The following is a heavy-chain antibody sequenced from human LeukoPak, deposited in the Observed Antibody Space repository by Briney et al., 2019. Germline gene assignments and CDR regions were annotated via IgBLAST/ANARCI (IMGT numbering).Heavy chain of an antibody. J-gene: IGHJ5*02. CDR3: ARDKYSESPNWFAP. Sequence: SQTLSLTCAISGDSVSSNSAAWNWIRQSPSRGLEWLGRTYYRSKWYNDYAVSVKSRITINPDTSKNQFSLQLNSVTLEDTAVYYCARDKYSESPNWFAPWGQWTLVTVSS. V-gene: IGHV6-1*01. CDR2: TYYRSKWYN. D-gene: IGHD1-26*01. CDR1: GDSVSSNSAA.